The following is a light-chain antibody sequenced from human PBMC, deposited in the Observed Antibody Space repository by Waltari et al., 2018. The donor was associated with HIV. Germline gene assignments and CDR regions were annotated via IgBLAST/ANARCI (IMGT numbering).Light chain of an antibody. V-gene: IGKV1-39*01. CDR1: QRITGY. Sequence: DIQMTQSPSSLSASVGDRVTISCRASQRITGYLNWYQQKPGKAPKLLISAASNLQSGVPSRFSGSGSGTDFTLTISSLQPEDFATYYCQQSYNTLAFSFGGGTKVDIK. J-gene: IGKJ4*01. CDR3: QQSYNTLAFS. CDR2: AAS.